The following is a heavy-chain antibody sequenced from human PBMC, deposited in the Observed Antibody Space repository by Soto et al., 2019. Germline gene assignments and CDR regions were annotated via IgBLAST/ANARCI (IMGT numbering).Heavy chain of an antibody. J-gene: IGHJ4*02. CDR3: ATQGLTTYYFGY. CDR1: GCSFASQW. V-gene: IGHV5-10-1*03. Sequence: EVQLVQSGAEVKKSGESLRISCKVSGCSFASQWISWVRQVPGKGQEWMGRIDLSESYTTYNPSFQGHVTFSADKSITTAYLQWRSLEASDTAIYYCATQGLTTYYFGYWGQGTLVTVSS. CDR2: IDLSESYT.